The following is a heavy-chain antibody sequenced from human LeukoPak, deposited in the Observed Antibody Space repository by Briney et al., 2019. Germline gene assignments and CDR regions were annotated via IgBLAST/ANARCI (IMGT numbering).Heavy chain of an antibody. CDR3: ARGGRTGALDF. Sequence: PGGSLRLSCATSGFIFGTFWMTWVRQAPGGALEWVANIKEDGSERFYVDSVEGRFTISRDNVKNSLDLHMNTLRVEDTGIYYCARGGRTGALDFWGQGAMVTVSS. J-gene: IGHJ3*01. D-gene: IGHD3-16*01. CDR2: IKEDGSER. V-gene: IGHV3-7*01. CDR1: GFIFGTFW.